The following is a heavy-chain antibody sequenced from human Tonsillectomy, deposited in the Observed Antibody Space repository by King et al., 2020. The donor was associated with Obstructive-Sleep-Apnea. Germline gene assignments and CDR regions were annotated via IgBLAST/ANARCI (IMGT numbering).Heavy chain of an antibody. CDR2: IWYDGSNK. V-gene: IGHV3-33*06. Sequence: VQLVESGGGVVQPGRSLRLSCAASGFTFSSYGMHWGRQAPGKGLEWVAVIWYDGSNKYYADSVKGRFTISRDNSKNTLYLQMNSLRAEDTAVYYCAKTSMAARTGAWFDPWGQGTLVTVSS. D-gene: IGHD6-6*01. CDR3: AKTSMAARTGAWFDP. J-gene: IGHJ5*02. CDR1: GFTFSSYG.